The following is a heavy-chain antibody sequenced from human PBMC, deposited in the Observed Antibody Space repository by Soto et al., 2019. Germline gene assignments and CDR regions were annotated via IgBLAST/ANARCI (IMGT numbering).Heavy chain of an antibody. Sequence: ASVKVSCKASGYTFTSYGISWVRQAPGQGLEWMGWISAYNGNTNYAQKLQGRVTITTDTSTSTAYMELRSLRSDDTAVYYCARDPTRDCSSTSCYDAFDIWGQGTMVTVSS. CDR3: ARDPTRDCSSTSCYDAFDI. J-gene: IGHJ3*02. D-gene: IGHD2-2*01. CDR2: ISAYNGNT. V-gene: IGHV1-18*01. CDR1: GYTFTSYG.